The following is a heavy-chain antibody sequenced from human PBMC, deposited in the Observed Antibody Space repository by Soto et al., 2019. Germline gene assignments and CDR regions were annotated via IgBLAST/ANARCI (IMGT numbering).Heavy chain of an antibody. CDR1: GGTFSSYT. J-gene: IGHJ5*02. CDR3: ARAGYCSGGSCYSFSYNWFEP. D-gene: IGHD2-15*01. V-gene: IGHV1-69*02. Sequence: ASVKVSCKASGGTFSSYTISWVRQAPGQGLEWMGRIIPILGIANYAQKFQGRVTITADKSTSTAYMELSSLRSEDTAVYYCARAGYCSGGSCYSFSYNWFEPWGQGTRVTVSS. CDR2: IIPILGIA.